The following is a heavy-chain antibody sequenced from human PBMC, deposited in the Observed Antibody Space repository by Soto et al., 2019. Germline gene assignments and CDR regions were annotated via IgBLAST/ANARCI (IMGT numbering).Heavy chain of an antibody. Sequence: QVQLQESGPGLVKPSGTLSLTCAVSGGSISSSSWWSWVRQSPGKGLEWIGDMYYSGSTNYNPSLKSRVTISVDKSKNQFSLNLGAGTAADTAVYYCSSLIAANSNWGQGTLVTVSS. CDR3: SSLIAANSN. D-gene: IGHD6-6*01. CDR2: MYYSGST. CDR1: GGSISSSSW. V-gene: IGHV4-4*02. J-gene: IGHJ4*02.